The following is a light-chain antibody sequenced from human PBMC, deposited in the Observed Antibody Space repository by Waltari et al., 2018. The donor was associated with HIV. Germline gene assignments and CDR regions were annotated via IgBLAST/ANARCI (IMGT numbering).Light chain of an antibody. Sequence: EIVLTQSPVTLSLSPGQTATLSCRASQSVSRYVAWYQQKPGQPPRLLIYDGFNRATCVPARFSGSASGTDFTLTISSLEPEDFAVYFCQQCSNWPPIFGQGTKLEIK. CDR2: DGF. CDR3: QQCSNWPPI. V-gene: IGKV3-11*01. J-gene: IGKJ2*01. CDR1: QSVSRY.